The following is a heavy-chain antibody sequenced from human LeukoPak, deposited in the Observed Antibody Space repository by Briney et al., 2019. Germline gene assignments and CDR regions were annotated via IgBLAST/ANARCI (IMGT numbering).Heavy chain of an antibody. Sequence: GGSLRLSCAASGFTFSSYAMSWVRQAPGKGLEWVANIKQDGSEKYYVDSVKGRFTISRDNAKNSLYLQMNSLRAEDTAVYYCARAPSGGDLDYWGQGTLVTVSS. V-gene: IGHV3-7*01. CDR1: GFTFSSYA. J-gene: IGHJ4*02. CDR3: ARAPSGGDLDY. D-gene: IGHD4-17*01. CDR2: IKQDGSEK.